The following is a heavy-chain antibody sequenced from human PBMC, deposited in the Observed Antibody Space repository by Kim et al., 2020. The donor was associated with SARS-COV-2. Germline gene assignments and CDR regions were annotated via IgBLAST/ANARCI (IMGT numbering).Heavy chain of an antibody. Sequence: PSLKSRLTITKDTSKNQVVLTMTNMDPVDTATYYCAHSLFHIAVAGVFDYWGQGTLVTVSS. V-gene: IGHV2-5*01. D-gene: IGHD6-19*01. CDR3: AHSLFHIAVAGVFDY. J-gene: IGHJ4*02.